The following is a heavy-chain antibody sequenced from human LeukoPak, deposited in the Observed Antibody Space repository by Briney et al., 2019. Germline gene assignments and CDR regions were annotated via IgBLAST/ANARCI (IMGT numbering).Heavy chain of an antibody. CDR3: AKVHDSTWDFDY. Sequence: AGGSLRLSCAASGFTFSSYAMTWVRQAPGKGLEWVSVISGTARSRYYADSVKGRFTISGDDSKNTLYLQMNSLRAEDTALYYCAKVHDSTWDFDYWGQGTLVTDSS. D-gene: IGHD6-13*01. J-gene: IGHJ4*02. CDR1: GFTFSSYA. CDR2: ISGTARSR. V-gene: IGHV3-23*01.